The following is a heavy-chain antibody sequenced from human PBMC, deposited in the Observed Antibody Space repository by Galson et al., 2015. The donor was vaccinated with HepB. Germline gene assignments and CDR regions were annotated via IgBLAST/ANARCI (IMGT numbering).Heavy chain of an antibody. D-gene: IGHD3-22*01. J-gene: IGHJ2*01. V-gene: IGHV3-23*01. Sequence: SLRLSCAASGFTFSNYALSWVRQAPGKGLEWVSVISGSGGSAYHADSVKVRFTISRDNSKNTLYLQMNSLRADDTAVYYCAKHWWDYESGDYWHFDLWGRGTMVTVSS. CDR2: ISGSGGSA. CDR1: GFTFSNYA. CDR3: AKHWWDYESGDYWHFDL.